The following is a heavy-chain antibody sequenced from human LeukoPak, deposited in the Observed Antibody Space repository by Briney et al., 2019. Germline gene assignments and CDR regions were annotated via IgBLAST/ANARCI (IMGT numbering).Heavy chain of an antibody. CDR2: ISSSSSYI. CDR3: ASGGIYYGAAFDF. V-gene: IGHV3-21*04. CDR1: GFTFSSYS. J-gene: IGHJ4*02. D-gene: IGHD1-26*01. Sequence: GGSLRLSCAASGFTFSSYSMNWVRQAPGKGLEWVSSISSSSSYIYYADSVKGRFTISRDNAKNSLYLQMNSLRAEDTALYYCASGGIYYGAAFDFWGQGTLVTVSS.